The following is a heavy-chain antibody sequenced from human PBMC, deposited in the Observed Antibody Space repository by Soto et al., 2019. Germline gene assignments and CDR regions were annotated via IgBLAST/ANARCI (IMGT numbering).Heavy chain of an antibody. Sequence: EVQLLESGVGLVQPGGSLRLSCAASGVTFSSSAMSWVRQAPGKGLEWVSAISGSGGSTYYADSVKGRFTISRDNSKNTLYLQMNSLRAEATAVYYFAKELSGSYFSWGQGTLVTVSS. V-gene: IGHV3-23*01. CDR1: GVTFSSSA. D-gene: IGHD1-26*01. CDR2: ISGSGGST. CDR3: AKELSGSYFS. J-gene: IGHJ4*02.